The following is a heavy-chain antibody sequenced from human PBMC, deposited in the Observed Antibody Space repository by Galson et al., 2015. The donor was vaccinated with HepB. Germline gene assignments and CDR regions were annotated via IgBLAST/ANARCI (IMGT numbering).Heavy chain of an antibody. Sequence: SVKVSCKASGYTFTSYGISWVRQAPGQGLEWMGWISAYNGNTNYAQKLQGRVTMTTDTSTSTAYMELSSLRSEDTAVYYCARAAEYSSSSVGYYYMDVWGKGTTVTVSS. J-gene: IGHJ6*03. CDR3: ARAAEYSSSSVGYYYMDV. CDR1: GYTFTSYG. D-gene: IGHD6-6*01. V-gene: IGHV1-18*04. CDR2: ISAYNGNT.